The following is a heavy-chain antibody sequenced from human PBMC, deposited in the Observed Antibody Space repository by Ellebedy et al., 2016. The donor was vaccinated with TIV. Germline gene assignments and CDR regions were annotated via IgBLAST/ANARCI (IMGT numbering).Heavy chain of an antibody. CDR3: VESSSSTFYH. CDR1: GFTFSSYA. CDR2: VNSNGDTT. V-gene: IGHV3-64D*09. J-gene: IGHJ1*01. D-gene: IGHD6-6*01. Sequence: GESLKISCSASGFTFSSYAMHWVRQAPGKGLEYVSAVNSNGDTTYYADSVKGRFTISRDNSKNTLFLQMSSLRPEDTAVYYCVESSSSTFYHWGQGTLVTVSS.